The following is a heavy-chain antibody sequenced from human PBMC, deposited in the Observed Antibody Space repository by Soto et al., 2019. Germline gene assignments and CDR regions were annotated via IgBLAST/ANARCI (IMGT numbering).Heavy chain of an antibody. CDR1: GFTFSSYA. CDR3: AKRFSVKEGTDCSSTSCYIDY. CDR2: ISVSGGRT. Sequence: GGSLRLSCAASGFTFSSYAMNWVRQAPGKGLEWVSTISVSGGRTYYADSVKGRFTVSRDNAKNTLFLQMNSLRAEDTAVYYCAKRFSVKEGTDCSSTSCYIDYWGQGTVVTVSS. V-gene: IGHV3-23*01. D-gene: IGHD2-2*02. J-gene: IGHJ4*02.